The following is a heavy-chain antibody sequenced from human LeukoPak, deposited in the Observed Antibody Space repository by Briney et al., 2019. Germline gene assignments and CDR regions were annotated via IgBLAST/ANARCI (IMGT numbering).Heavy chain of an antibody. J-gene: IGHJ4*02. Sequence: ASVKVSCKASGYTFITYYMHWVRQAPGQGLEWMGIINPSGGSTSYAQKFQGRVTITADESTSTAYMELSSLRSEDTAVYYCARPLTQTRDTAIGPYDYWGQGTLVTVSS. CDR2: INPSGGST. CDR3: ARPLTQTRDTAIGPYDY. D-gene: IGHD5-18*01. CDR1: GYTFITYY. V-gene: IGHV1-46*01.